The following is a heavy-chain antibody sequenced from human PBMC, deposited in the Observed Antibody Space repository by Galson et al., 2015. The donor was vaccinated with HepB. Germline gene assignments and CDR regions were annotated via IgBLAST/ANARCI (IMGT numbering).Heavy chain of an antibody. Sequence: SVKVSCKASGYSFSNYGLSWIRQAPGPGLEWLGWFSGYDHSTNYAQKFQGRVTMTADASTGTAYPELRNLRSDDTAVYFCARDSRLELRLNNYFSYGMDVWGQGSAVTVSS. CDR1: GYSFSNYG. V-gene: IGHV1-18*01. D-gene: IGHD1-7*01. CDR3: ARDSRLELRLNNYFSYGMDV. J-gene: IGHJ6*02. CDR2: FSGYDHST.